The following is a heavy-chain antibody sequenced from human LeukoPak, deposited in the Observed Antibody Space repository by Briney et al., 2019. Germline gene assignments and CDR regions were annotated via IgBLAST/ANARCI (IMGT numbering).Heavy chain of an antibody. Sequence: GASVKVSCKASGYTFTGYYMHWVRQAPGQGLEWMGWISAYNGNTNYAQRLQGRVTLTTDTSTSIAYMELRSLRYDDTAVYYCARAPAGVVVAATLVYHDYWGQGTLVTVSS. V-gene: IGHV1-18*04. J-gene: IGHJ4*02. CDR3: ARAPAGVVVAATLVYHDY. D-gene: IGHD2-15*01. CDR1: GYTFTGYY. CDR2: ISAYNGNT.